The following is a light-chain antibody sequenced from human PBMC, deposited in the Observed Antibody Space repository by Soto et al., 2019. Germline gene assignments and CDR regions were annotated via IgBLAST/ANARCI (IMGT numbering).Light chain of an antibody. CDR3: QRGT. CDR1: QSVSGW. CDR2: DAS. Sequence: IPMTQDPSTLSESSCYTFTVTCRASQSVSGWLAWYQQKPGEAPKLLIYDASALPRGVPSRFSGSGSGTEFTLTISSLQPDDFATYYCQRGTFGQGTKVDIK. V-gene: IGKV1-5*01. J-gene: IGKJ1*01.